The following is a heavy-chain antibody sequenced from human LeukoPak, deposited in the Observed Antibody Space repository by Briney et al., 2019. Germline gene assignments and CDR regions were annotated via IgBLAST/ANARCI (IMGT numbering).Heavy chain of an antibody. J-gene: IGHJ4*02. CDR3: ARGGIAAAGQYVY. CDR2: IYHSGST. D-gene: IGHD6-13*01. Sequence: SETLSLTCTVSGGSISNSNYYWGWIRQPPGKGLEWIGSIYHSGSTYYNPSLKSRVTISVDTSKNQCSLKLSSVTAADTAVYYCARGGIAAAGQYVYWGQGTLATVSS. CDR1: GGSISNSNYY. V-gene: IGHV4-39*07.